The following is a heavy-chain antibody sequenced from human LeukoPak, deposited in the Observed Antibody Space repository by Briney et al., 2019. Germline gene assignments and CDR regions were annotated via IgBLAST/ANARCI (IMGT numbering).Heavy chain of an antibody. CDR1: GYTFTGYY. D-gene: IGHD5-18*01. V-gene: IGHV1-2*02. Sequence: ASVKVSCKASGYTFTGYYMHWVRQAPGQGLEWMGWINPNSGGTNNAQKFQGRVTMTRDTSISTAYVELSRLRSDDTAVYYCARGLGPPYSYAQGWWFDPWGQGTLVTVSS. CDR2: INPNSGGT. J-gene: IGHJ5*02. CDR3: ARGLGPPYSYAQGWWFDP.